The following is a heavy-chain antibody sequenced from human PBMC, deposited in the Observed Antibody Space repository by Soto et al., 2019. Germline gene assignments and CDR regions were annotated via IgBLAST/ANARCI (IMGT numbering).Heavy chain of an antibody. CDR1: GFTFSSYG. V-gene: IGHV3-30*18. CDR2: ISYDGSNK. CDR3: AKDASIRRGTGPLDY. Sequence: PGGSLRLSCAASGFTFSSYGMHWVRQAPGKGLEWVAVISYDGSNKYYADSVKGRFTISRDNSKNTLYLQMNSLRAEDTAVYYCAKDASIRRGTGPLDYWGQGTLVTVSS. J-gene: IGHJ4*02. D-gene: IGHD2-2*02.